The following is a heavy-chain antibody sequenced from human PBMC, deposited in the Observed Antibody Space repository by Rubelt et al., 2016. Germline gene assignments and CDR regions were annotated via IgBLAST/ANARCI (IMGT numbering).Heavy chain of an antibody. Sequence: QVQLVQSGAEVKKPGASVKVSCKASGYTFTSYAMHWVRQAPGQRLEWMGWINAGNGNTKYSQKFQGRVTITRDTSASTAYMELSSLRSEDTAVYYCARGYCSGGSCYYFDSWGQGTLVTVSS. CDR1: GYTFTSYA. CDR2: INAGNGNT. V-gene: IGHV1-3*01. CDR3: ARGYCSGGSCYYFDS. D-gene: IGHD2-15*01. J-gene: IGHJ4*02.